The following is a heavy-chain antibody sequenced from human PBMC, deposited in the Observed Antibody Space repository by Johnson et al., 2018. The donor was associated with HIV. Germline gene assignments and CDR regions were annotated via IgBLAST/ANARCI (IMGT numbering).Heavy chain of an antibody. CDR1: GFTFSTHG. D-gene: IGHD6-6*01. CDR2: IRYDGSNK. CDR3: VRGGQLVLDAFDI. Sequence: VQLVESGGGVVQPRGSQRLSCAASGFTFSTHGMNWVRQAPGKGLEWVAFIRYDGSNKYYADSVKGRFTISRDNAKNSLYLQMNSLRAEDTAVYYCVRGGQLVLDAFDIWGQGTMVTVSS. J-gene: IGHJ3*02. V-gene: IGHV3-30*02.